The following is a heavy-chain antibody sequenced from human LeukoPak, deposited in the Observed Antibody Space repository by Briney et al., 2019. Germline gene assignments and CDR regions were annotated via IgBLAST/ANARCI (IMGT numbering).Heavy chain of an antibody. D-gene: IGHD2-15*01. J-gene: IGHJ5*02. V-gene: IGHV3-30*18. CDR2: ISYDGSNK. CDR3: AKDQLHCSGGSCPLGWFDP. CDR1: GFTFSSYG. Sequence: SGRSLRLSCAASGFTFSSYGMHWVRQAPGKGLEWVAVISYDGSNKYYADSVKGRFTISGDNSKNTLYLQMNSLRAEDTAVYYCAKDQLHCSGGSCPLGWFDPWGQGTLVTVSS.